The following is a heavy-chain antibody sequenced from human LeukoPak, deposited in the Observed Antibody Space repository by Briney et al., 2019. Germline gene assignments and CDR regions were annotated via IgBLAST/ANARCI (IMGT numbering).Heavy chain of an antibody. CDR2: INRDETEK. J-gene: IGHJ4*02. CDR1: GFTFSTNW. CDR3: GKYLQTTVGANDY. Sequence: PGGSLRLSCAASGFTFSTNWMGWVRQAPGKGLEWVATINRDETEKYYVDSVKGRFTISRDNTWDSLYLQMNSLTAEDTAVYYCGKYLQTTVGANDYWGQGTLVTVSS. V-gene: IGHV3-7*03. D-gene: IGHD1-26*01.